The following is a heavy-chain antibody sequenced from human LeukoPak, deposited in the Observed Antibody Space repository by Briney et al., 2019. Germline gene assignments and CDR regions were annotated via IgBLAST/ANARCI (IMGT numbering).Heavy chain of an antibody. V-gene: IGHV3-30-3*01. CDR2: ISYDGSNK. CDR1: GFTFSSYA. J-gene: IGHJ6*02. CDR3: ARVVYYDSTGYGGYYYGMDV. D-gene: IGHD3-22*01. Sequence: SGGSLRLSCAASGFTFSSYAMHWVRQAPGKGLEWVAVISYDGSNKYYADSVKGRFTISRDNSKNTLYLQMNSLRAEDTAVYYCARVVYYDSTGYGGYYYGMDVWGQGTTVTVSS.